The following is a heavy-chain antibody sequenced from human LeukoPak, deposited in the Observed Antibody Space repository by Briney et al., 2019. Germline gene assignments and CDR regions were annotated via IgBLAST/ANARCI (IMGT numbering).Heavy chain of an antibody. D-gene: IGHD6-13*01. J-gene: IGHJ6*02. CDR2: ISYDGNNK. Sequence: PGRSLRLSCAASGFTFSSYAMHWVRQAPGKGLEWVALISYDGNNKYYADSVKGRFTISRDNSKNTLYLQMNSLRAEDTAVYYCAKSSLAAAGNHYYYYGMDVWGQGTTVTVSS. CDR3: AKSSLAAAGNHYYYYGMDV. CDR1: GFTFSSYA. V-gene: IGHV3-30-3*02.